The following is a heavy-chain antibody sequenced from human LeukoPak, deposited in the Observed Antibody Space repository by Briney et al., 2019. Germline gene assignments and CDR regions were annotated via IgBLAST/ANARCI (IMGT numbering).Heavy chain of an antibody. CDR1: GFSFRDFW. J-gene: IGHJ4*02. V-gene: IGHV3-7*01. CDR2: INQGGSVK. Sequence: GGSLRLSCAASGFSFRDFWMTWVRQAPGKGLEWVANINQGGSVKYYVDSVKGRFTISRDDAESSLCVQMNSLRDEDTAVYYCARFGYSGWNLEYWGQGTLVTVSS. D-gene: IGHD5-12*01. CDR3: ARFGYSGWNLEY.